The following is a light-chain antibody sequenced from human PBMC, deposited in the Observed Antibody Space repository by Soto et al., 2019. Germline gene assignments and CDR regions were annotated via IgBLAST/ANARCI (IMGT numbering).Light chain of an antibody. V-gene: IGKV1-5*01. CDR2: DVS. CDR3: QQYQTYSRT. J-gene: IGKJ1*01. Sequence: DLQMTQSPSTVSASVGDRITITCRASQSINTWLAWYRQRPGEAPQLLIYDVSTLAMGVPARFSGSGSGTDVTLSISQLQADDFAPFSCQQYQTYSRTFGQGTKVEVK. CDR1: QSINTW.